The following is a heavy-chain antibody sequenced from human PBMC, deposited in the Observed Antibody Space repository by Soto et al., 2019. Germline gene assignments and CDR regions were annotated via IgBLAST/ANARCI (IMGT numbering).Heavy chain of an antibody. CDR1: GFTFSTYG. CDR3: VRGPWLVGDVTSFDY. D-gene: IGHD6-19*01. J-gene: IGHJ4*02. CDR2: IWNHGRED. Sequence: QVHLLESGGGVVQPGRSLRLSCAASGFTFSTYGMHWVRQAPGKGLEWVALIWNHGREDSYADSVKGRFTISRDNSKNTLWLQMNSLRDDDTAVYYCVRGPWLVGDVTSFDYWGQGSLVTVSS. V-gene: IGHV3-33*01.